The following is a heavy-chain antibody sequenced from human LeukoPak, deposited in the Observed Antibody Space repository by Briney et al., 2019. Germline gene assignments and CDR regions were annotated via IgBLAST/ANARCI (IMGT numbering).Heavy chain of an antibody. CDR2: INPNSGGT. CDR1: GYTFTGCY. J-gene: IGHJ4*02. CDR3: ARSEPWIQLLIFDY. D-gene: IGHD5-18*01. V-gene: IGHV1-2*02. Sequence: ASVEVSCKASGYTFTGCYMHWVRQAPGQGLEWMGWINPNSGGTNYAQKFQGRVTMTGDTSISTGYMELSRLRSDDTAVYYCARSEPWIQLLIFDYWGQGTLVTVSS.